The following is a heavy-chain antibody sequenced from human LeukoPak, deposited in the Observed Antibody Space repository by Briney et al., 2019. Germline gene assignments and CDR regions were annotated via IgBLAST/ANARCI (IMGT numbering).Heavy chain of an antibody. Sequence: PSETLSLTCTVSGGSISNSYWTWIRQPPGTGLEYIAYVHDSGRTNYNPSLQSRATISIDTTKNQISLKLTSVTTADTAVYYCAKSQVLAEDVFNVWGQGTMVTVSS. CDR2: VHDSGRT. CDR1: GGSISNSY. J-gene: IGHJ3*01. CDR3: AKSQVLAEDVFNV. V-gene: IGHV4-59*01.